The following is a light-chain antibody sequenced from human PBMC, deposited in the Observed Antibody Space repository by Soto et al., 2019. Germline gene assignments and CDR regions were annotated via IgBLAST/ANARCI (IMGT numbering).Light chain of an antibody. CDR3: QQYSNWPQT. CDR1: QSVSSN. V-gene: IGKV3-15*01. CDR2: GAS. J-gene: IGKJ1*01. Sequence: EIGMTQSPGTLSVSPGERATLSCRASQSVSSNLAWYQQIPGQAPRLLIYGASTRATGIPARFSGSESGTEFTLTISSLQSEDFAVYYCQQYSNWPQTFGQGTKVEIK.